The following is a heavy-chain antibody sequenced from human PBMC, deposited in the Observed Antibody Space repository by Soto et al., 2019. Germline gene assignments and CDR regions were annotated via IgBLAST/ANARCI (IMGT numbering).Heavy chain of an antibody. CDR1: GYTFSSSI. CDR2: FSGSSGNS. Sequence: EVQLLESGGNLVQPGGSLRLSCAGSGYTFSSSIMSWVRQAPGKGLEWVSTFSGSSGNSYYADSAKGRFTISRDNSKSTLYLQMNSLRAEDTALYYCAKRGHNFFDYWGQGTLVTVSS. V-gene: IGHV3-23*01. J-gene: IGHJ4*02. D-gene: IGHD5-12*01. CDR3: AKRGHNFFDY.